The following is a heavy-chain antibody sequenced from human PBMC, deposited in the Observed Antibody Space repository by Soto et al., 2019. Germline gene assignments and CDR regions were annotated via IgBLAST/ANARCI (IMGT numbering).Heavy chain of an antibody. CDR2: VSASGLNT. CDR3: AKEYEYSSGWERIDY. V-gene: IGHV3-23*01. CDR1: GFTFSTYA. J-gene: IGHJ4*02. D-gene: IGHD6-19*01. Sequence: GGSLRLSCAASGFTFSTYAVAWVRQAPGKGLEWVSGVSASGLNTDYADPVKGRFYISRDNSKNTLYLQMNSLRAEDTAVYYCAKEYEYSSGWERIDYWGQGTLVTSPQ.